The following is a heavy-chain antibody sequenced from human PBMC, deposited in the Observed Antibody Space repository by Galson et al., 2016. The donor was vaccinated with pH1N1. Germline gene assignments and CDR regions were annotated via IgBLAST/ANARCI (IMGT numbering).Heavy chain of an antibody. V-gene: IGHV1-69*15. J-gene: IGHJ5*02. CDR1: GYPFSSHD. Sequence: CKVSGYPFSSHDINWVRQAPGQGLEWMGRIIPIFGTANYAQKFQGRVTITADESTSTAYMELSSLRSEDTAVYYCARWDYGDYVGWFDPWGQGTLVTVSS. D-gene: IGHD4-17*01. CDR2: IIPIFGTA. CDR3: ARWDYGDYVGWFDP.